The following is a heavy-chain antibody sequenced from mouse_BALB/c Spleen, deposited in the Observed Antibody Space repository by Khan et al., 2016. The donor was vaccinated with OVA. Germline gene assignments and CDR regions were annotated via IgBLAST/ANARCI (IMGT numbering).Heavy chain of an antibody. CDR1: GYTFTSYF. Sequence: QVQLQQSGAELVKPGASVKLSCKASGYTFTSYFMYWVKQRPGQGLEWIGEINPSNGGTNFNEKFKSKATLTVDKSSSTAYMQLSSLTSEVSAVYYCTRRGTARATLWFAYWGQGTLVTVSA. D-gene: IGHD3-2*01. CDR2: INPSNGGT. J-gene: IGHJ3*01. V-gene: IGHV1S81*02. CDR3: TRRGTARATLWFAY.